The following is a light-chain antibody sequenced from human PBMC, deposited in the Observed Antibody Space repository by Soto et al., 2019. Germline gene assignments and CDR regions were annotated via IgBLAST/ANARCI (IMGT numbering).Light chain of an antibody. Sequence: IVLTQSPGTLSLSPGQRATLSCRASQTVSTTYLAWYQQKPDQAPRLLIYGTSTRATGVPDRFSGSGSVTDFTLTISSLEPEDFAVYYCQQYGNSPRYTFGQGTKLEIK. V-gene: IGKV3-20*01. J-gene: IGKJ2*01. CDR2: GTS. CDR1: QTVSTTY. CDR3: QQYGNSPRYT.